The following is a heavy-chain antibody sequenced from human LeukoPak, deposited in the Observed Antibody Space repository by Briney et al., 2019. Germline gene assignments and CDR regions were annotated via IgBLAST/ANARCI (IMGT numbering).Heavy chain of an antibody. J-gene: IGHJ3*02. CDR3: ARWYFGVVRDVVDT. V-gene: IGHV4-31*03. Sequence: SQTLSLTCSVSGDSINSGGYYWSWIRQHPGKGLEWIGDIYYSGSASYNPSHKSRVSVSLDTSKNQFSLRMSSVTDADTAIYYCARWYFGVVRDVVDTWGQGTMVTVSS. CDR1: GDSINSGGYY. CDR2: IYYSGSA. D-gene: IGHD3-3*01.